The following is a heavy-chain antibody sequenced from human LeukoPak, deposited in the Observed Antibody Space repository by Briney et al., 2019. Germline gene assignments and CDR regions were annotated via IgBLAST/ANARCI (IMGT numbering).Heavy chain of an antibody. CDR3: AKRAIIDYGRHFDY. V-gene: IGHV3-23*01. Sequence: GGSLRLSCAASGFTFSSYGMTWVRQAPGKGLEWVAEISGSGDNTYYADSVKGRFTISRDNSKNTLYLQMNSLSAEDTAVYMCAKRAIIDYGRHFDYWGPGTLVSVSS. D-gene: IGHD4-17*01. CDR1: GFTFSSYG. CDR2: ISGSGDNT. J-gene: IGHJ4*02.